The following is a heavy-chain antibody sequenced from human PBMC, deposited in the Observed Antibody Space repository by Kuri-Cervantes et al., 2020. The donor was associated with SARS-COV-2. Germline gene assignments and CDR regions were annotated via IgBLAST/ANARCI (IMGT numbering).Heavy chain of an antibody. CDR2: ISISGSTI. Sequence: GGSLRLSCPASGFTFRSYEMNGVRQAPGKGLEGVSYISISGSTIYYADSVKGRLTISRDNAKNSLYLQMNSLRAEDTAVYYCARTGPSVVTIFGVVTRHGMDVWGQGTTVTVSS. D-gene: IGHD3-3*01. V-gene: IGHV3-48*03. CDR3: ARTGPSVVTIFGVVTRHGMDV. J-gene: IGHJ6*02. CDR1: GFTFRSYE.